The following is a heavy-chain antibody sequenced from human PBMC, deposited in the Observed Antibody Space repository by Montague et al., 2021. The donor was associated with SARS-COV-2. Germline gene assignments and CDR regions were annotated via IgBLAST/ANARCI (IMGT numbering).Heavy chain of an antibody. CDR3: ATLSRQTAAGTRDYFGLDV. V-gene: IGHV4-4*02. J-gene: IGHJ6*02. Sequence: SETLSLTCRVSGDSISTSTWWTWVRQTPGKGLEWIGEIFHSGTIXYNPSLKSRVSISVDKSNNQFSLRLSSLIAADTAVYYCATLSRQTAAGTRDYFGLDVWGQGTTVVVSS. CDR2: IFHSGTI. CDR1: GDSISTSTW. D-gene: IGHD6-13*01.